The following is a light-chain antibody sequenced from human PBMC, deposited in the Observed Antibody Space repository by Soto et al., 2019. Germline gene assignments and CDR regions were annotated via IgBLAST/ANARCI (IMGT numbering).Light chain of an antibody. Sequence: QSALTQPPSVSAAPGQTVAISCSGSSSNVGDNYVSWYQQFPGTAPKLLIYDNNKRPSGIPDRFSGSKSGTSATLAITGLQTGDEADYYCGTWDNSLNIVIFGGGTKLTVL. CDR2: DNN. CDR3: GTWDNSLNIVI. CDR1: SSNVGDNY. V-gene: IGLV1-51*01. J-gene: IGLJ2*01.